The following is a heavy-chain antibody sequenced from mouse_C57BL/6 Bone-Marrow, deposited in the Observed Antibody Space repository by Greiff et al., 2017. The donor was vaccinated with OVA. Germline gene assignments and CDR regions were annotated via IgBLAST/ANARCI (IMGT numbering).Heavy chain of an antibody. CDR1: GYTFTSYW. D-gene: IGHD2-14*01. J-gene: IGHJ2*01. Sequence: QVQLQQPGAELVKPGASVKLSCKASGYTFTSYWMHWVKQRPGRGLEWIGRIDPNSGGTKYNEKFKSKATLTVDKHASTAYMQRSSLTSEESAVYYCARSDYGYERGFYFDYWGQGTTLTVSS. CDR2: IDPNSGGT. V-gene: IGHV1-72*01. CDR3: ARSDYGYERGFYFDY.